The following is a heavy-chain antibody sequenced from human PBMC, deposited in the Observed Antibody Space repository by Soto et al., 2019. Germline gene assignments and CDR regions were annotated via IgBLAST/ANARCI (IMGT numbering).Heavy chain of an antibody. D-gene: IGHD3-16*01. CDR3: ARDPWAADY. V-gene: IGHV3-66*01. Sequence: EVQLVESGGGLVQPGRSLRLSCAASGFSVSTKYISWFRQAPGKGLEWVSVLYSCGSTFYADSVRVRFTISRDNSKNTVNLQMNSLRAEDTAVYYCARDPWAADYWGQGTLVTVSS. CDR1: GFSVSTKY. CDR2: LYSCGST. J-gene: IGHJ4*02.